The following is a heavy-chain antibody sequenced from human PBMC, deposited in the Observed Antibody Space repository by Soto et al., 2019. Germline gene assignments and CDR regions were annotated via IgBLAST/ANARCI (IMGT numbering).Heavy chain of an antibody. Sequence: SETLSLTCAVYGGSFSGYYWSWIRQPPGKGLEWIGEINHSGSTNYNPSLKSRVTISVDTSKNQFSLKLSSVTAADTAVYYCKGDVYATPGTNWFDPWGQGTLVTVSS. CDR2: INHSGST. D-gene: IGHD2-8*01. V-gene: IGHV4-34*01. CDR3: KGDVYATPGTNWFDP. J-gene: IGHJ5*02. CDR1: GGSFSGYY.